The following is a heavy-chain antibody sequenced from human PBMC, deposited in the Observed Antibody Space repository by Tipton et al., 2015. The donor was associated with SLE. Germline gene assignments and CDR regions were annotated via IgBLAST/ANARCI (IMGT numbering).Heavy chain of an antibody. J-gene: IGHJ4*02. CDR3: ARRRGYSFGYPFDY. V-gene: IGHV4-34*01. CDR2: INHSGST. CDR1: GGSFSGYY. D-gene: IGHD5-18*01. Sequence: TLSLTRAVYGGSFSGYYWTWIRQPSGKGLEWIGEINHSGSTNYNPSLKTRVTISVDTSKNQFSLKLTSVTAADTAVYYCARRRGYSFGYPFDYWGQGTLVTVSS.